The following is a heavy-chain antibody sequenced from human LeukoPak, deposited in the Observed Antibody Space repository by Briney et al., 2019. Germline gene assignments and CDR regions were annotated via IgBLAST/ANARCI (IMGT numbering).Heavy chain of an antibody. Sequence: GESLKISCKGSGYSFSSYWISWVRQMPGKGLEWMGRIDPSDSYTNYSASFQGHVTISADKSISTAYLQWSSLKASDTAMYYCTSSGYYMPLDYWGQGILVTVSS. CDR2: IDPSDSYT. CDR3: TSSGYYMPLDY. D-gene: IGHD3-3*01. J-gene: IGHJ4*02. CDR1: GYSFSSYW. V-gene: IGHV5-10-1*01.